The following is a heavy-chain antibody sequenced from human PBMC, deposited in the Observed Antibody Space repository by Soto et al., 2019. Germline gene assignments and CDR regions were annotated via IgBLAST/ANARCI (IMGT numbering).Heavy chain of an antibody. D-gene: IGHD6-25*01. J-gene: IGHJ6*02. CDR3: ARAKQSGDV. CDR1: GFTVSSSY. CDR2: IYSGGTT. V-gene: IGHV3-53*01. Sequence: EVQLVESGGGLIQPGGSLRLSCAASGFTVSSSYMTWVRQAPGKGLEWVSLIYSGGTTYYADSVKGRFTISRDNSKNTLYLQMNTLRAEDTAVYYCARAKQSGDVWGQGTTVTVSS.